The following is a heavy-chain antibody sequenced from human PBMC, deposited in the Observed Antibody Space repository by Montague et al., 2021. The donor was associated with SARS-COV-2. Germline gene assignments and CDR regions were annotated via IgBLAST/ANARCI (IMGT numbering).Heavy chain of an antibody. V-gene: IGHV4-34*01. J-gene: IGHJ6*02. CDR3: ARVRYYGSGTSLGMDV. CDR2: INHSGST. D-gene: IGHD3-10*01. Sequence: SETLSLTCAVYGGSFSGYCWSWIRQPPGKGLELIGEINHSGSTNYNTSLKSRVTISVDTSKNQFSLKLSSVTAADTAVYYCARVRYYGSGTSLGMDVWAKGPRSPSP. CDR1: GGSFSGYC.